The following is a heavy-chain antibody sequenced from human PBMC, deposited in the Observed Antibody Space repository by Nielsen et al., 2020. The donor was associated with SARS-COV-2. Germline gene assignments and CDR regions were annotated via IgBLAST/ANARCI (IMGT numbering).Heavy chain of an antibody. CDR3: ARHGDYGGNTLDY. CDR2: IYPGDSDT. CDR1: GYRFTTYW. Sequence: GESLKISCTASGYRFTTYWIGWVRQRSGKGLEWMGIIYPGDSDTRYSPSFQGQVTISADKSISTAYLQWSSLKASDTAMYYCARHGDYGGNTLDYWGQGTLVTVSS. V-gene: IGHV5-51*01. D-gene: IGHD4-23*01. J-gene: IGHJ4*02.